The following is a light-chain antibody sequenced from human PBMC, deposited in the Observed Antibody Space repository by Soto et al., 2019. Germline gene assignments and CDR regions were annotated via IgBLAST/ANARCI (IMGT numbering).Light chain of an antibody. V-gene: IGLV1-44*01. CDR1: GSNIGRYA. CDR3: EAWEDSLNGLV. Sequence: QSVLTQPPSTSGTPGLRVTVSCSGSGSNIGRYAVNWYQQLPGTAPKLLIYSNDQRPSGVPDRFSGSKSGTSVSLAISGLLSEDEADYYCEAWEDSLNGLVIGGGTKLTVL. CDR2: SND. J-gene: IGLJ2*01.